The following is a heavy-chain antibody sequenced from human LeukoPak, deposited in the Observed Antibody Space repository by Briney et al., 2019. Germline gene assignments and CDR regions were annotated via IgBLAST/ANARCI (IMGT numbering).Heavy chain of an antibody. CDR3: ARRSHCTGSSCPSV. V-gene: IGHV4-39*01. J-gene: IGHJ6*02. Sequence: SETLSLTCTISGDSIGSSHYYWVWIRQRPGKGLEWVGSIYFDGSTYYNPALKSRVTIFSDTSKVQFSLKLSSVTATDTAVYYCARRSHCTGSSCPSVRGQGTTVTVSS. CDR1: GDSIGSSHYY. CDR2: IYFDGST. D-gene: IGHD2-15*01.